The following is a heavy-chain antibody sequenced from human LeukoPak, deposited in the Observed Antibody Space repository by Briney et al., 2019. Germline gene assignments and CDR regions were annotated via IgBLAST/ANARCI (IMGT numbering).Heavy chain of an antibody. CDR3: ARDLAWGAFDY. CDR1: GFTFSSYA. V-gene: IGHV3-23*01. CDR2: VSPPGGGT. D-gene: IGHD7-27*01. Sequence: GRSLRLSCAASGFTFSSYAMSWVRQAPGKGLEWVSGVSPPGGGTYYADSVKGRFTISRDDSRNTLSLQMNSLRVEDTAVYYCARDLAWGAFDYWGQGILVAVSS. J-gene: IGHJ4*02.